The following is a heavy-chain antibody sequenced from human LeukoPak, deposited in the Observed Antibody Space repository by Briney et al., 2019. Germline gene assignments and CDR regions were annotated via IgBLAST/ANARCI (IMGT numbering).Heavy chain of an antibody. V-gene: IGHV5-10-1*01. CDR3: ARIPDIVVVPAAIVHFDP. CDR2: IDPSDSYT. D-gene: IGHD2-2*02. CDR1: GYSFTSYW. J-gene: IGHJ5*02. Sequence: HGESLKISCKGSGYSFTSYWISWVRQMPGKGLEWMGRIDPSDSYTNYSPSFQGHVTISADKSISTAYLQWSSLKASDTAMYYCARIPDIVVVPAAIVHFDPWGQGTLVTVSS.